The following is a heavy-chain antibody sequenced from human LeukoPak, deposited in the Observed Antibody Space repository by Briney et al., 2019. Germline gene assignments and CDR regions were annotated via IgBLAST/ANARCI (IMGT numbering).Heavy chain of an antibody. CDR2: IYYSGST. Sequence: SETLSLTCTVSGYSISSGYFWGWIRQPPGKGLEWIGYIYYSGSTNYNPSLKSRVTISVDTSKNQFSLKVTSVTAADTAVYFCARTVTSLWGWFDPWGQGTLVTVSS. CDR3: ARTVTSLWGWFDP. V-gene: IGHV4-61*05. CDR1: GYSISSGYF. J-gene: IGHJ5*02. D-gene: IGHD4-17*01.